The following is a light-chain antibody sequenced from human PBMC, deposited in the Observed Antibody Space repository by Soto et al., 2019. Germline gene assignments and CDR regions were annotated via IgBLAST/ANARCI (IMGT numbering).Light chain of an antibody. J-gene: IGLJ2*01. V-gene: IGLV1-40*01. CDR3: ASYTSSTTVV. CDR2: GNR. CDR1: SCNIGACYD. Sequence: QSVLTQPPSMSGAPGQRVTISCTGSSCNIGACYDVSWYQQRPGTAPKLLIYGNRHRPSAVPNRFSGSKSGNSASLAITGLQAEDEADYYCASYTSSTTVVFGGGTKVTVL.